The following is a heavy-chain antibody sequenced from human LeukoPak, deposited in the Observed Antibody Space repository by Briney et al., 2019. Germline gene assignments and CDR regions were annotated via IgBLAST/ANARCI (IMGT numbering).Heavy chain of an antibody. CDR1: GGSISSSSYY. CDR2: IYYSGST. D-gene: IGHD3-3*01. Sequence: TASETLSLTCTVSGGSISSSSYYWGWVRQPPGKGLEWIGSIYYSGSTYYNPSLKSRVTISVDTSKNQFSLKLSSVTAADTAVYYCAREPTPITIFGVVTETNYFDYWGQGTLVTVSS. V-gene: IGHV4-39*07. CDR3: AREPTPITIFGVVTETNYFDY. J-gene: IGHJ4*02.